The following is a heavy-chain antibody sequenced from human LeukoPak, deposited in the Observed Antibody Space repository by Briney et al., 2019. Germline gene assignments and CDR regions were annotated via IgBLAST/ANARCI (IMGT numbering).Heavy chain of an antibody. CDR3: ARALFGNYGRVFFSEFDN. Sequence: GSSVKVSCKASGGTFSSYAISWVRQAPGQGLEWMGGIIPIFGTANYAQKFQGRVTITTVESTSTAYMELSSLRSEDTAVYYCARALFGNYGRVFFSEFDNWGQGTLVTVSS. CDR2: IIPIFGTA. J-gene: IGHJ4*02. V-gene: IGHV1-69*05. D-gene: IGHD4-11*01. CDR1: GGTFSSYA.